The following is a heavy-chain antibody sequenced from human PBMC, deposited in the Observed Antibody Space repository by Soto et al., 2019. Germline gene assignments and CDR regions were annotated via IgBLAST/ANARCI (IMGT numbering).Heavy chain of an antibody. CDR1: GFTFSDYY. CDR3: ASGTNGAFFVY. J-gene: IGHJ4*02. D-gene: IGHD2-8*01. CDR2: IGSRSSTI. V-gene: IGHV3-11*01. Sequence: QVQLVESGGGLVKPGGSLRLSCAASGFTFSDYYMSWIRQAPGKGLEWVSYIGSRSSTIFYADSVKGRFTISRDNVKNSLYLQMNSLRAEDTAVYYCASGTNGAFFVYWGQGILVTVSS.